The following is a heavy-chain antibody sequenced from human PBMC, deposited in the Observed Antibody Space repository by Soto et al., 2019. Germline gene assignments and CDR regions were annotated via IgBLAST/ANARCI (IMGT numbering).Heavy chain of an antibody. Sequence: SETLSLTCTVSGGSISSGGYYLSWIRQHPGKGLEWIGYIYYSGSTYYNPSLKSRVTISVDTSKNQFSLKLSSVTAADTAVYYCARAWGAAAGNWFDPWGQGSLVTVSS. J-gene: IGHJ5*02. CDR2: IYYSGST. D-gene: IGHD6-13*01. CDR1: GGSISSGGYY. V-gene: IGHV4-31*03. CDR3: ARAWGAAAGNWFDP.